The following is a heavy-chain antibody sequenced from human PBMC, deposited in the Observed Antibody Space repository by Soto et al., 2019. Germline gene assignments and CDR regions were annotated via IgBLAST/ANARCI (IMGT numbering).Heavy chain of an antibody. Sequence: GGSLRLSCAASGFTFSSYSMNWVRQAPGKGLEWVSYISSSSSTIYYADSVKGRFTISRDNAKNSLYLQMNSLRAEDTAVYYCARDPMITFGGVIVIRHFDYWGQGT. D-gene: IGHD3-16*02. CDR2: ISSSSSTI. CDR3: ARDPMITFGGVIVIRHFDY. CDR1: GFTFSSYS. J-gene: IGHJ4*02. V-gene: IGHV3-48*01.